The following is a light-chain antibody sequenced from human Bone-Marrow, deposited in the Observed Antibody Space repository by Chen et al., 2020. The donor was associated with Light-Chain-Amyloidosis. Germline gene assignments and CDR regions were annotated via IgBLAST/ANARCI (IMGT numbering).Light chain of an antibody. V-gene: IGKV1-9*01. Sequence: DIQLTQSPSFLSASVGDRVSITCRASQDISNYLGWYQQRPGKAPKLLIRAASTLQSGVPSRFSGSGSGTEFTLTSSSLQPDDFATYYCEQLKSYPITFGPGTRLEIK. CDR3: EQLKSYPIT. J-gene: IGKJ5*01. CDR2: AAS. CDR1: QDISNY.